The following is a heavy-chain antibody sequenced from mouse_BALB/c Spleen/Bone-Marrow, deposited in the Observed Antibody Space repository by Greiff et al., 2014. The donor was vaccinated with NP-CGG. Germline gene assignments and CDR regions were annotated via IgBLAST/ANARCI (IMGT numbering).Heavy chain of an antibody. Sequence: VQLQQSGAELVRPGASVKLSCKALGYTFTDYEMHWMKQTPVNGLEWIGAIHPGSGNTAYNQKFKGKATLTADKSSSTAYMELSSLTSEDSAVYYCIRGNYRYSWFAYWGQGTLVTVSA. CDR3: IRGNYRYSWFAY. D-gene: IGHD2-14*01. J-gene: IGHJ3*01. CDR2: IHPGSGNT. CDR1: GYTFTDYE. V-gene: IGHV1-15*01.